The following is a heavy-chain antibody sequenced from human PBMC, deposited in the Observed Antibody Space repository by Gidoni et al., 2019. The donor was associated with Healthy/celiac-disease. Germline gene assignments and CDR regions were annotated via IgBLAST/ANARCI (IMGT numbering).Heavy chain of an antibody. J-gene: IGHJ6*02. CDR2: ISYDGSNK. V-gene: IGHV3-30-3*01. CDR3: ARDPASIVVVPAAVYYYYYGMDV. Sequence: QVQLVESGGGVVQPGRSLRLSCAASGFTFSSYAMHWVRQAPGKGLEWVAVISYDGSNKYYADSVKGRFTISRDNSKNTLYLQMNSLRAEDTAVYYCARDPASIVVVPAAVYYYYYGMDVWGQGTTVTVSS. CDR1: GFTFSSYA. D-gene: IGHD2-2*01.